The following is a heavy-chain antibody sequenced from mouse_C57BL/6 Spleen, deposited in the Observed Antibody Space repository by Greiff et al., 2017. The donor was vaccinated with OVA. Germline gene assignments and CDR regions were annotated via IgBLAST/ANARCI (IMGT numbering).Heavy chain of an antibody. V-gene: IGHV1-61*01. CDR3: AKGSGSSYDFDY. J-gene: IGHJ2*01. CDR2: IYPSDSET. D-gene: IGHD1-1*01. Sequence: VQLQQSGAELVRPGSSVKLSCKASGYTFTSYWMDWVKQRPGQGLEWIGNIYPSDSETHYNQKFKDKATLTVDKSSSTAYMQLSSLTSEDSAVYYCAKGSGSSYDFDYWGQGTTLTVSS. CDR1: GYTFTSYW.